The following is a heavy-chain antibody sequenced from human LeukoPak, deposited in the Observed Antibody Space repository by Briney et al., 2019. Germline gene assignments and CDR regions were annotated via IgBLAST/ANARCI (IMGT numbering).Heavy chain of an antibody. D-gene: IGHD2-21*01. CDR1: GFSFSSFW. Sequence: GGSLRLSCTASGFSFSSFWMSWVRQAPGKGLEWVANIKDDGGVKSHVDSLKGRFSISRDNARNSLYLRISSLRAEDTAVYYCAREVVATASAFDCWGQGTLVTVSS. CDR3: AREVVATASAFDC. J-gene: IGHJ4*02. V-gene: IGHV3-7*03. CDR2: IKDDGGVK.